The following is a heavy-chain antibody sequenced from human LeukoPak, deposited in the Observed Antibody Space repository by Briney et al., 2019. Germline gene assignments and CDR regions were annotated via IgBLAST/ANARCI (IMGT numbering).Heavy chain of an antibody. D-gene: IGHD1-26*01. Sequence: SQTLSLTCAISGDSVSSNSAAWNWIRQSPSRGLEWLGRTYYRSKWYNDYAVSVKSRITINPDTSKNQFSLQLNSVTPEDTAVSYCARVPGRYSGSYGWFDPWGQGTLVTVSS. CDR1: GDSVSSNSAA. J-gene: IGHJ5*02. V-gene: IGHV6-1*01. CDR3: ARVPGRYSGSYGWFDP. CDR2: TYYRSKWYN.